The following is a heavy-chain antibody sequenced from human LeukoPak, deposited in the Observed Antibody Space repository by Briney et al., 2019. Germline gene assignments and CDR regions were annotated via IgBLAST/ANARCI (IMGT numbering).Heavy chain of an antibody. D-gene: IGHD3-3*01. CDR2: INPNSGGT. CDR3: ARGYDPPPYYYYYGMDV. V-gene: IGHV1-2*02. CDR1: GYTFTGYD. J-gene: IGHJ6*02. Sequence: ASVKVSCKASGYTFTGYDIDWVRQAPGQGLEWMGWINPNSGGTNYAQKFQGRVTMTRDTSISTAYMELSRLRSDDTAVYYCARGYDPPPYYYYYGMDVWGQGTTVTVSS.